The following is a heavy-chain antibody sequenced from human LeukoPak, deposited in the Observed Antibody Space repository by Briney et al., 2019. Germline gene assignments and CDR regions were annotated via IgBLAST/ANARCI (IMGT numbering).Heavy chain of an antibody. Sequence: PSETLSLTCTVSGGSISSHYWSWIRQPPGKGLEWIGYIYYSGSTNYNPSLKSRVTISVDTSKNQFSLKLSSVTAADTAVYYCARGGIVVVVAARNWFDPWGQGTLVTVSS. CDR1: GGSISSHY. CDR3: ARGGIVVVVAARNWFDP. D-gene: IGHD2-15*01. V-gene: IGHV4-59*11. CDR2: IYYSGST. J-gene: IGHJ5*02.